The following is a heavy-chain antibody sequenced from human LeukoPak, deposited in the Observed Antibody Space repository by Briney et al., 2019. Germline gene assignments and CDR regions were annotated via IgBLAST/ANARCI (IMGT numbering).Heavy chain of an antibody. J-gene: IGHJ5*02. CDR3: ARGLGSITIFGVVISSWFDP. CDR1: GGSISSYY. V-gene: IGHV4-4*07. Sequence: PSETLSLTCTVSGGSISSYYWSWLRQPAGKGLEGIGRIYTSGSTNYNPSLKSRVTISVATSKNQFSLKLSSVTAADTAVYYCARGLGSITIFGVVISSWFDPWGRGTLVTVSS. D-gene: IGHD3-3*01. CDR2: IYTSGST.